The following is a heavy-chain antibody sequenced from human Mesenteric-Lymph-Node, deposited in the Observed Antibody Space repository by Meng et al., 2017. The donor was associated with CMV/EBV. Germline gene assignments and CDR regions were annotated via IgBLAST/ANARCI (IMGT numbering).Heavy chain of an antibody. D-gene: IGHD3-10*01. V-gene: IGHV3-48*03. CDR1: GFTFDDYG. CDR3: ARDVFTYYYGSGSYYTYYYGMDV. Sequence: GESLKISCAASGFTFDDYGMSWVRQAPGKGLEWVSYISSSGSTIYYADSVKGRFTISRDNAKNSLYLQMNSLRAEDTAVYYCARDVFTYYYGSGSYYTYYYGMDVWGQGTTVTVSS. J-gene: IGHJ6*02. CDR2: ISSSGSTI.